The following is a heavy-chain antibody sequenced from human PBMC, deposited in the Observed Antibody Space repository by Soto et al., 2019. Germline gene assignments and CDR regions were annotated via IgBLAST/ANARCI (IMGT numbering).Heavy chain of an antibody. CDR1: GGSIIGSGFH. Sequence: QLQLRESGPGLVKPSETLSLTCTVSGGSIIGSGFHWAWILHPPGKGLEWIGSSYYSGTAHYSPSLKIRLAIDVDTPKKPFSLKLSSVTAADSAGYYCETRSGDYVGCFYPCGQGTRVTVSS. CDR2: SYYSGTA. D-gene: IGHD4-17*01. V-gene: IGHV4-39*02. CDR3: ETRSGDYVGCFYP. J-gene: IGHJ5*02.